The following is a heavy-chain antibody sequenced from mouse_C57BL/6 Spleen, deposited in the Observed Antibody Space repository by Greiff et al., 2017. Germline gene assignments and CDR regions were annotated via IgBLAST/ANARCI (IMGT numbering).Heavy chain of an antibody. V-gene: IGHV1-74*01. J-gene: IGHJ2*01. Sequence: QVQLQQSGAELVTPGASVQVSCKASGYTFTSYWMHWVKQRPGQGLEWIGRLHPSDSATNYDQKFKGKATLTVDKSSSTAYMQLSSLTSEDSAVYDCAIRDYYGSSHYFDYWGQGTTLTVSS. CDR3: AIRDYYGSSHYFDY. CDR2: LHPSDSAT. CDR1: GYTFTSYW. D-gene: IGHD1-1*01.